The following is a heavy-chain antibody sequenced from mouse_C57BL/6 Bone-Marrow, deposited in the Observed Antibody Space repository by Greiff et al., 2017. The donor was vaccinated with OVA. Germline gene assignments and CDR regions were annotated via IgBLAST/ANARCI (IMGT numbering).Heavy chain of an antibody. J-gene: IGHJ2*01. Sequence: VQLQQSGAELVKPGASVKLSCTASGFNIKDYYMHWVKQRTEQGLEWIGRIDPEDGETKYAPNFQGKATITADTSSNTAYLQLSSLTSEDTAVYYCARWAAQGYFDYWGQGTTLTVSS. CDR1: GFNIKDYY. CDR2: IDPEDGET. D-gene: IGHD3-2*02. V-gene: IGHV14-2*01. CDR3: ARWAAQGYFDY.